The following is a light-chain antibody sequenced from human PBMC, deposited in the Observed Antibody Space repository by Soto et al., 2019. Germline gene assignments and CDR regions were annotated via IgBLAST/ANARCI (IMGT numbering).Light chain of an antibody. V-gene: IGKV1-33*01. Sequence: IKVTRSRSSLXAXVGDXVTIXXQASQEITDFLNWYQQKPGKPPKFLIYDTSKLRTGVPSRFSGSGSGTHFRLTVSSLQPEDSAAYYCQEYGDLPMSLALGT. CDR3: QEYGDLPMS. CDR2: DTS. CDR1: QEITDF. J-gene: IGKJ1*01.